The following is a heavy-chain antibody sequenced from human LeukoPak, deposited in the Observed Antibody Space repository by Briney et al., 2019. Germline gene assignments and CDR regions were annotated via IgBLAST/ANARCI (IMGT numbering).Heavy chain of an antibody. CDR2: TNQDGSDK. D-gene: IGHD2-2*01. CDR1: GFTFNKYW. CDR3: ARYCTSAKCNRGFDY. J-gene: IGHJ4*02. V-gene: IGHV3-7*01. Sequence: GGSLRLSCAASGFTFNKYWMTWVRQAPVKGLEWVANTNQDGSDKRYVDAVKGRFTSSRDNARNSLNLQMDSLRAEDTAVYFCARYCTSAKCNRGFDYWGQGTLVIVSS.